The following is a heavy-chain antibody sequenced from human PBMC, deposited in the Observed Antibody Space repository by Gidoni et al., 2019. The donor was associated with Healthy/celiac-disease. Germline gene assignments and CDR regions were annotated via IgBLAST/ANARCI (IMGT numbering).Heavy chain of an antibody. CDR3: ARVGSYGRIDY. CDR2: IYHSGST. V-gene: IGHV4-4*02. J-gene: IGHJ4*02. Sequence: GKGLEWIGEIYHSGSTNYNPSLKSRVTISVDKSKNQFSLKLSSVTAADTAVYYCARVGSYGRIDYWGQGTLVTVSS. D-gene: IGHD5-18*01.